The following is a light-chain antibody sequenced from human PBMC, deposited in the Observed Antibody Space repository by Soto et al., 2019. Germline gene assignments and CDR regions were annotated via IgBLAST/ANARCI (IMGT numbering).Light chain of an antibody. V-gene: IGKV3-20*01. CDR3: HQYGRSPWT. CDR2: GAS. Sequence: EIVLTQSPATLSLSPVERATLSCRASQSVSSYLAWYQQKPGQAPRLLFFGASNRATAIPDRFSGSGSGTDFTLTISRVEPEDFAVYYCHQYGRSPWTRGQGTKVDIK. CDR1: QSVSSY. J-gene: IGKJ1*01.